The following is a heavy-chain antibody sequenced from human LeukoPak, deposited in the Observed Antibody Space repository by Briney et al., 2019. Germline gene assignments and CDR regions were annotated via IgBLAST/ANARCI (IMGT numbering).Heavy chain of an antibody. CDR1: GYTFTIYG. Sequence: ASVKVSFKASGYTFTIYGINWVRQAPGQGLEWMGWISAYNGKTNYAQKLQGRVTMTTDPSTSTAYMELRSLRSDDTAVYYCARDDALVATGSFDYWGQGTLVTVSS. CDR3: ARDDALVATGSFDY. CDR2: ISAYNGKT. D-gene: IGHD5-12*01. V-gene: IGHV1-18*01. J-gene: IGHJ4*02.